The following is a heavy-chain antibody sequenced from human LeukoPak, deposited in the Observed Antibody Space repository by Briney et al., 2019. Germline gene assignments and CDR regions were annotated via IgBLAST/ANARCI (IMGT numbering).Heavy chain of an antibody. CDR1: GGSISGGGYY. CDR2: IYYSGTT. V-gene: IGHV4-31*03. J-gene: IGHJ4*02. Sequence: SQTLSLTCTVSGGSISGGGYYWSWIRQHPGKGLEWIGYIYYSGTTYYNPSLKSRVTISVDTSKNQFSLKLSSVTAADTAVYYCARSRYHDRYYFDYWGQGTLVTVSS. CDR3: ARSRYHDRYYFDY. D-gene: IGHD1-14*01.